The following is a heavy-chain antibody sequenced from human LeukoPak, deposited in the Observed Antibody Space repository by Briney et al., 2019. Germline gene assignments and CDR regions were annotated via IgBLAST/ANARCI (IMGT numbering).Heavy chain of an antibody. Sequence: ASVKVSRKASGYTITSYGISWVRQAPGQGLEWMGWISAYNGNTNYAQKLQGRVTMTTDTSTSTAYMELRSLRSDDTAVYYCASFAGGYYGSGSYYNSPNDYWGQGTLVTVSS. CDR2: ISAYNGNT. D-gene: IGHD3-10*01. CDR3: ASFAGGYYGSGSYYNSPNDY. V-gene: IGHV1-18*01. J-gene: IGHJ4*02. CDR1: GYTITSYG.